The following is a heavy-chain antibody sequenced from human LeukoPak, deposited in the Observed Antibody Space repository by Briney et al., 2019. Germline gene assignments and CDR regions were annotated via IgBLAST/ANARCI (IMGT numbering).Heavy chain of an antibody. V-gene: IGHV3-9*01. D-gene: IGHD3-10*02. CDR3: ARMFGRDVMNAWWFDP. CDR1: GFSFGDYT. Sequence: PGGSLRLSCVASGFSFGDYTMHWVRQAPGKGLEWVSGITWNSDSIDYADSVQGRFTISRDNAKNSLYLQMNSLRAEDTAVYYCARMFGRDVMNAWWFDPWGQGTLVTVSS. CDR2: ITWNSDSI. J-gene: IGHJ5*02.